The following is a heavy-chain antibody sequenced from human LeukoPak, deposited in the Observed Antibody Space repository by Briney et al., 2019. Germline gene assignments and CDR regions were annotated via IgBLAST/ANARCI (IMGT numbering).Heavy chain of an antibody. D-gene: IGHD4-11*01. CDR1: GYTFTGYY. J-gene: IGHJ6*02. CDR2: INPNSGGT. CDR3: ARGGISGTVTTSVPGGMDV. Sequence: GASVKASCKASGYTFTGYYMHWVRQAPGQGLEWMGWINPNSGGTNYAQKFQGRVTMTRDTSISTAYMELSRLRSDDTAVYYCARGGISGTVTTSVPGGMDVWGQGTTVTVSS. V-gene: IGHV1-2*02.